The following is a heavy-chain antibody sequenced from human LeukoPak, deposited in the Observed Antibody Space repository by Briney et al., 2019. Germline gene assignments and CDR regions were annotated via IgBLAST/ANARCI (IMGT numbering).Heavy chain of an antibody. CDR3: ARTYYYDSSGYHEDY. D-gene: IGHD3-22*01. V-gene: IGHV1-69*04. Sequence: SVKVSCKASGGTFSSYAISWVRQAPGQGLEWMGRIIPIFGIANYTQKFQGRVTITADKSTSTAYMELSSLRSEDTAVYYCARTYYYDSSGYHEDYWGQGTLVTVSS. CDR1: GGTFSSYA. CDR2: IIPIFGIA. J-gene: IGHJ4*02.